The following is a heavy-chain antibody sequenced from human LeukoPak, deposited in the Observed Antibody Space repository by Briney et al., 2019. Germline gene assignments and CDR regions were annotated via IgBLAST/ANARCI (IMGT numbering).Heavy chain of an antibody. D-gene: IGHD1-26*01. V-gene: IGHV3-11*04. J-gene: IGHJ6*03. CDR1: GFTFSDYY. CDR3: ARDPGSGSYNYYMDV. CDR2: ISSSGSTI. Sequence: GGSLRLSCAASGFTFSDYYMSWIRQAPGKGLEWVSYISSSGSTIYYADSVKGRFTISRDNAKNSLYLQMNSLRAEDTAVYYCARDPGSGSYNYYMDVWGKGTTVTVSS.